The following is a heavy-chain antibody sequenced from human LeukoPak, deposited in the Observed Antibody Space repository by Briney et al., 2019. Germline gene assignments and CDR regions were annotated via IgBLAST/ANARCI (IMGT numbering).Heavy chain of an antibody. V-gene: IGHV3-48*01. CDR1: GFTFSSYS. Sequence: GGSLRLSCAASGFTFSSYSMNWVRQAPGKGLEWVSYISSSSSTIYYADSVKGRFTISRDNAKNSLYLQMNSLRAKDTAVYYCARETPYGSGSYPFDYWGQGILVTVSS. D-gene: IGHD3-10*01. CDR3: ARETPYGSGSYPFDY. J-gene: IGHJ4*02. CDR2: ISSSSSTI.